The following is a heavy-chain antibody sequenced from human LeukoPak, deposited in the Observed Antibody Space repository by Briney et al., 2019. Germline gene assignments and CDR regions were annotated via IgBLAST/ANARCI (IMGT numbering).Heavy chain of an antibody. CDR3: ARRGSGWYLNDY. J-gene: IGHJ4*02. CDR2: IYHSGST. D-gene: IGHD6-19*01. V-gene: IGHV4-38-2*01. Sequence: SETLSLTCAVSGYSISSGYYWGWIRQPPGKGLEWIGSIYHSGSTYYNPSLKSRVTISVDTSKNQFSLKLSSVTAADTAGYYCARRGSGWYLNDYWGQGTLVTVSS. CDR1: GYSISSGYY.